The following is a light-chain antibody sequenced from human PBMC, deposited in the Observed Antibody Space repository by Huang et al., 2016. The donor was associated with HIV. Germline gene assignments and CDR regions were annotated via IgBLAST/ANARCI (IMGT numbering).Light chain of an antibody. CDR3: QKYSSYIQWT. J-gene: IGKJ1*01. CDR1: QSVRSW. Sequence: DIQMTQSLSTLSASVGDRVTIICRASQSVRSWLAWYQQKPGKAPKLLIYQASTLQNGVPSRFSGSGSGTEFTLTISSLQPDDFATYYCQKYSSYIQWTFGQGTKVEI. V-gene: IGKV1-5*03. CDR2: QAS.